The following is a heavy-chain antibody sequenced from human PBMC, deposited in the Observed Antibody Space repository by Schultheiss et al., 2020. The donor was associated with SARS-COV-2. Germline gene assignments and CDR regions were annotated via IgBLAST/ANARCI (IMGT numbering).Heavy chain of an antibody. J-gene: IGHJ3*02. D-gene: IGHD3-3*01. CDR3: AKGPPFTIFGVLGAFDI. V-gene: IGHV3-30*02. CDR1: GFTFSSYG. Sequence: GGSLRLSCAASGFTFSSYGMHWVRQAPGKGLEWVAVIWYDGSNKYYADSVKGRFTISRDNSKNTLYLQMNSLRAEDTAVYYCAKGPPFTIFGVLGAFDIWGQGTMVTVSS. CDR2: IWYDGSNK.